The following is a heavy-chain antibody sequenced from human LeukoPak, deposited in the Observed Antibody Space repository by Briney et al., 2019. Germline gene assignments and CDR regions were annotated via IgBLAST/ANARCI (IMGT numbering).Heavy chain of an antibody. CDR3: ARAGLYYYGSSGQLTDY. V-gene: IGHV1-18*01. Sequence: ASVKVSCKASGYTFTSYGISWVRQAPGQGLEWMGWISAYNGNTNYAQKLQGRVTMTTDTSTSTAYMELRSLRSDDTAVYYCARAGLYYYGSSGQLTDYWGQGTLVTVSS. J-gene: IGHJ4*02. D-gene: IGHD3-22*01. CDR2: ISAYNGNT. CDR1: GYTFTSYG.